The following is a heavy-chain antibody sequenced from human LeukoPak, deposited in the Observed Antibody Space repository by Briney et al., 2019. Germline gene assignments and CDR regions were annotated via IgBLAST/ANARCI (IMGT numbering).Heavy chain of an antibody. J-gene: IGHJ4*02. CDR3: AKDGGGSYFNYFDY. CDR2: ISWNSGSI. V-gene: IGHV3-9*01. Sequence: GGSLRLSCAASGFTFDDYAMHWVRQAPGKGLEWVSGISWNSGSIGYADSVKGRFTISRDNAKNSLYLQMNSLRAEDAALYYCAKDGGGSYFNYFDYWGQGTLVTVSS. CDR1: GFTFDDYA. D-gene: IGHD1-26*01.